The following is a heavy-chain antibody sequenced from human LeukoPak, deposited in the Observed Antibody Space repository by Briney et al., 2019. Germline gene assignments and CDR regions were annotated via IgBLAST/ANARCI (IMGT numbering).Heavy chain of an antibody. V-gene: IGHV1-18*01. D-gene: IGHD2-2*01. CDR1: GYTFTSYG. CDR2: ISAYNGNT. J-gene: IGHJ5*02. Sequence: ASVKVCCKASGYTFTSYGISWVRQAPGQGLEWMGWISAYNGNTNYAQKLQGRVTMTTDTSTSTAYMELRSLRSDDTAVYYCARDAVPAAIGWFDPWGQGTLVTVSS. CDR3: ARDAVPAAIGWFDP.